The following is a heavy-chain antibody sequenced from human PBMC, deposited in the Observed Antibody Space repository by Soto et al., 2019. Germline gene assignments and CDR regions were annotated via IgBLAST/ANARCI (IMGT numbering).Heavy chain of an antibody. Sequence: SGPTLVNPTQTLTLTCSFSGFSLSTSRVGVAWIRQPPGKALEWLAIIYWDDDRRYSPSLKTRLAITKDTSKNQVVLTMTNLDPGDTATYYCAHIMITWGGVSDLDDFDMWGQGTMVTVAS. J-gene: IGHJ3*02. V-gene: IGHV2-5*02. CDR1: GFSLSTSRVG. D-gene: IGHD3-16*01. CDR2: IYWDDDR. CDR3: AHIMITWGGVSDLDDFDM.